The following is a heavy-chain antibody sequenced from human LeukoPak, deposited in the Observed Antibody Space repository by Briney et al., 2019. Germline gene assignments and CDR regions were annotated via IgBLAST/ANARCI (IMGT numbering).Heavy chain of an antibody. CDR3: AKVGSYTDY. D-gene: IGHD2-2*02. Sequence: GGSLRLSCAASGFTFDDYAMHWVRQAPGKGLEWVSGISWNSGSIGYADSVKGRFTISRDNAKNSLYLQVNSLRAEDTALYYCAKVGSYTDYWGQGTLVTASS. V-gene: IGHV3-9*01. J-gene: IGHJ4*02. CDR2: ISWNSGSI. CDR1: GFTFDDYA.